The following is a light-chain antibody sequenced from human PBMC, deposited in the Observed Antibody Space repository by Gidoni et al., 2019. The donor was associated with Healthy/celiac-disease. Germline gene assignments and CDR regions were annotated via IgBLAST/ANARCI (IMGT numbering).Light chain of an antibody. V-gene: IGKV1-39*01. Sequence: DIQMTQSPSSLSASVGDRVTITCRASQSISSYLNWYQQKPGKAPKLLIYAASSLQSGVQSRFSGSGSGTDFTLIISSLQPEDFATYYCQQSYSSPLTFXGXTKVEIK. CDR3: QQSYSSPLT. CDR1: QSISSY. CDR2: AAS. J-gene: IGKJ4*01.